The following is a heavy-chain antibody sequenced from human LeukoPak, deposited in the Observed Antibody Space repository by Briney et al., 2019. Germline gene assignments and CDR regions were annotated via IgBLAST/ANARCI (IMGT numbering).Heavy chain of an antibody. CDR1: GFTFSDYC. V-gene: IGHV3-11*01. CDR2: ISSSGSTI. J-gene: IGHJ4*02. Sequence: PGGSLRLSCAASGFTFSDYCMSWIRQAPGKGLEWVSYISSSGSTIYYADSVKDRFTISRDNAKNSLYLQMNSLRAEDTAVYYCARDRTYYYDSSGYWDYWGQGTLVTVSS. D-gene: IGHD3-22*01. CDR3: ARDRTYYYDSSGYWDY.